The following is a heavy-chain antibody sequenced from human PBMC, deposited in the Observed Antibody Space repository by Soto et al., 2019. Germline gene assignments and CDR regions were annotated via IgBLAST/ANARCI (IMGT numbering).Heavy chain of an antibody. J-gene: IGHJ6*02. D-gene: IGHD4-4*01. CDR1: GGSISSGGYY. V-gene: IGHV4-31*03. Sequence: ASETLSLTCTVSGGSISSGGYYWSWIRQHPGKGLEWIGYIYYSGSTYYNPSLKSRVTISVDTSKNQFSLKLSSVTAADTAVYYCARARATVTTTYYYYYGMDVWGQGTTVTVSS. CDR2: IYYSGST. CDR3: ARARATVTTTYYYYYGMDV.